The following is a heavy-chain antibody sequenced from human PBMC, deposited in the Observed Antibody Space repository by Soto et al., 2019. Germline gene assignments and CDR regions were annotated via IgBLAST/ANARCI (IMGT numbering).Heavy chain of an antibody. CDR3: ARRSYGSGVDL. J-gene: IGHJ5*02. CDR1: GGSISSSNHY. Sequence: QLQLQESGPGLVKPSETLSLTCTVSGGSISSSNHYWGWIRQTPGKGLEWIGIIYYSGGTFYNASLKSRVTISVDTSKNQLSLKVTSVTAADTAVYYCARRSYGSGVDLWGQGTLVTVSS. V-gene: IGHV4-39*01. D-gene: IGHD3-10*01. CDR2: IYYSGGT.